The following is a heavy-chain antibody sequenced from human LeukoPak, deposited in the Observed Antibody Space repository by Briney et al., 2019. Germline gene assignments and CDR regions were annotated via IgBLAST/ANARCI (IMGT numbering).Heavy chain of an antibody. CDR2: ISSSSSYI. J-gene: IGHJ5*02. Sequence: PGGSLRLSCAASGFTFSRYSMNWVRQVPGKGLEWVSSISSSSSYIYYADSVKCRFTISRDNAKNSLYLQMNSLRAEDTAVYYCARDVMVRGVIVWFDPWGQGTLVTVSS. D-gene: IGHD3-10*01. CDR1: GFTFSRYS. V-gene: IGHV3-21*01. CDR3: ARDVMVRGVIVWFDP.